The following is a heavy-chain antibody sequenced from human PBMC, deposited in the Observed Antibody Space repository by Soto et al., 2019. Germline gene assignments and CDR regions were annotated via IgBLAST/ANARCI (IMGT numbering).Heavy chain of an antibody. CDR2: IWYDGSNK. CDR3: ARDSPYSSGYYNYFDY. Sequence: GSLRLSCAASGFTFSSYGMHWVRQAPGKGLEWVAVIWYDGSNKYYADSVKGRFTISRDNSKNTLYLQMNSLRAEDTAVYYCARDSPYSSGYYNYFDYWGQGTLVTVSS. CDR1: GFTFSSYG. J-gene: IGHJ4*02. V-gene: IGHV3-33*01. D-gene: IGHD3-22*01.